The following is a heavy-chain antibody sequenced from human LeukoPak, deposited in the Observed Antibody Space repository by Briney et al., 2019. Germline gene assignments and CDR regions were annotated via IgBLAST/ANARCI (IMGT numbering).Heavy chain of an antibody. CDR3: ARDLKLDGSSGYYAFDI. Sequence: SETLSLTCSVSGGSISTGSYYWGWIRQPPGKGLEWIGYDYYSGSSNYNPSLKSRVTISVDTSKNQFSLKMSSVTAADTAVYYCARDLKLDGSSGYYAFDIWGQGTMVTVSS. CDR2: DYYSGSS. D-gene: IGHD3-22*01. CDR1: GGSISTGSYY. J-gene: IGHJ3*02. V-gene: IGHV4-61*01.